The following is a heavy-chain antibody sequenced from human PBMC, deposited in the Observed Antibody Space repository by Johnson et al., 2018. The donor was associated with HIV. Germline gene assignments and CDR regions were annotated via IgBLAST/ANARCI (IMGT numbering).Heavy chain of an antibody. CDR2: ISYDGSNK. V-gene: IGHV3-30*04. CDR3: AKNNQVWGLLPVDAFDI. Sequence: QVQLVESGGGVVQPGRSLRLSCAASGFTFSSYAMHWVRQAPGKGLEWVAVISYDGSNKYYADSVKGRFTISRDNSKNTLYLQMNRRRAEDTAVYYWAKNNQVWGLLPVDAFDIWGQGTLITVSS. J-gene: IGHJ3*02. CDR1: GFTFSSYA. D-gene: IGHD1-26*01.